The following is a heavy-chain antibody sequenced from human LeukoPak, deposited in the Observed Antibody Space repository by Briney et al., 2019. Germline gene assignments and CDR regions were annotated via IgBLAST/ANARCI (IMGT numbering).Heavy chain of an antibody. CDR3: AKELAAAGTGT. Sequence: GGSLRLSCAASGFTFSSYSMNWVRQAPGKGLEWVSYISSDGSAITYADSVKGRFTISRDNAKNSLYLQMNSLRAEDTAVYYCAKELAAAGTGTWGQGTLVTVSS. CDR1: GFTFSSYS. CDR2: ISSDGSAI. V-gene: IGHV3-48*03. D-gene: IGHD6-13*01. J-gene: IGHJ5*02.